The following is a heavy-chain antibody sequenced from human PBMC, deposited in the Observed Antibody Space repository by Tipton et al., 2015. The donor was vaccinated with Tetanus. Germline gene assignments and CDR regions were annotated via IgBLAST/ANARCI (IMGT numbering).Heavy chain of an antibody. J-gene: IGHJ3*02. CDR1: GGPFRNHG. CDR2: VNTNTGNP. CDR3: ARNSGSYQDDAFDI. D-gene: IGHD1-26*01. V-gene: IGHV7-4-1*02. Sequence: QSGAEVKKPGSSVKISCKASGGPFRNHGFSWVRLTPGQGLEWMGWVNTNTGNPTYAQDFTGRFVFSLDTSVSTAYLQISSLKAEDTAVYYCARNSGSYQDDAFDIWGQGTMVTVSS.